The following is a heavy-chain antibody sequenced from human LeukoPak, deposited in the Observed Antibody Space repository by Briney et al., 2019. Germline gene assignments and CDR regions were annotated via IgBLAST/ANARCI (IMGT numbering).Heavy chain of an antibody. CDR3: ARTDRAMTRMNTGY. V-gene: IGHV3-21*01. D-gene: IGHD4-17*01. CDR1: GFTFSSYS. CDR2: IIISSRYK. Sequence: GASLRLSCAASGFTFSSYSMSCVRHAAGERLGWDSSIIISSRYKYYADSVKGRFTISRDNAKNSLYLQMNSLRAEDTAVYYCARTDRAMTRMNTGYWGQGTLVTVSS. J-gene: IGHJ4*02.